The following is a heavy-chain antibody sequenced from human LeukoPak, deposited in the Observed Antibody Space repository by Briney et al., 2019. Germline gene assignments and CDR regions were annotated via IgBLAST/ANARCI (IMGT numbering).Heavy chain of an antibody. J-gene: IGHJ3*02. CDR2: ISYSGST. CDR1: GGSFSGYY. CDR3: AKSNGYGLIDI. V-gene: IGHV4-34*01. D-gene: IGHD3-10*01. Sequence: TSETLSLTCAVYGGSFSGYYWSWIRQPPGKALEWIGNISYSGSTYYSPSLKSRVTISLDTSRNQFSLKLNSVTAADTAVYYCAKSNGYGLIDIWGQGTMVTVSS.